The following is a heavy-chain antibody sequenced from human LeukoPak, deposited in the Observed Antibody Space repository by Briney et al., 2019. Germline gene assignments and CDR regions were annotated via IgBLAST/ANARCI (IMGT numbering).Heavy chain of an antibody. Sequence: GGSLRLSCAASGFTFSSYGMHWVRQAPGKGLEWVAVIWYDGSNKYYADSVKGRFTISRDNSKNTLYLQMNSLRAEDTAVYYCARAAAGSGNYYYYMDVWGKGTTVTVSS. J-gene: IGHJ6*03. D-gene: IGHD6-13*01. CDR1: GFTFSSYG. CDR2: IWYDGSNK. V-gene: IGHV3-33*01. CDR3: ARAAAGSGNYYYYMDV.